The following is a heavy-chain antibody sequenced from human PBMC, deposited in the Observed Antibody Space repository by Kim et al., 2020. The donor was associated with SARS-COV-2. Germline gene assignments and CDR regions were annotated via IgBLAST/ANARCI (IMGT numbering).Heavy chain of an antibody. Sequence: SETLSLTCTVSGGSISSSSYYWGWIRQPPGKGLEWIGSIYYSGSTYYNPSLKSRVTISVDTSKNQFSLKLSSVTAADTAVYYCASQGVLLWFGEFDAFDIWGQGTMVTVSS. D-gene: IGHD3-10*01. CDR1: GGSISSSSYY. V-gene: IGHV4-39*01. CDR3: ASQGVLLWFGEFDAFDI. CDR2: IYYSGST. J-gene: IGHJ3*02.